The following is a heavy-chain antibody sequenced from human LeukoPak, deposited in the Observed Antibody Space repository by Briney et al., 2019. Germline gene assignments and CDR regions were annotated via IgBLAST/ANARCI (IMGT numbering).Heavy chain of an antibody. D-gene: IGHD3-22*01. Sequence: SETLSLTCTVSGGSISSSSYYWGWIRQPPGKGLEWIGSIYYSGSTYYNPSLKSRVTISVDTSKNQFSLKLSSVTAADTAVYYCARGSGYYYGDFDFWGQGTLVTVSS. J-gene: IGHJ4*02. V-gene: IGHV4-39*07. CDR2: IYYSGST. CDR1: GGSISSSSYY. CDR3: ARGSGYYYGDFDF.